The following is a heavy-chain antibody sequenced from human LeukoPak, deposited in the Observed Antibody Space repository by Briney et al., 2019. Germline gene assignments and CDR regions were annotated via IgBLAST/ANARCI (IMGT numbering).Heavy chain of an antibody. D-gene: IGHD6-19*01. Sequence: GGSLRLSCAASGFTFSSYEMNWGRPAPGKGLEWGSYISSSGSTIYYADSVKGRFTISRDNAKTSLYLQMNSLRAEDTAVYYCARDRTGRLQNSSGWYFSNFDYWGQGTVVTVSS. CDR1: GFTFSSYE. CDR3: ARDRTGRLQNSSGWYFSNFDY. CDR2: ISSSGSTI. J-gene: IGHJ4*02. V-gene: IGHV3-48*03.